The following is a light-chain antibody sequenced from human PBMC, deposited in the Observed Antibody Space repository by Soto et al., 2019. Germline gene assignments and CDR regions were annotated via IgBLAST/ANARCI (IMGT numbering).Light chain of an antibody. V-gene: IGKV1-39*01. CDR3: QQSYSTPLT. Sequence: DIQMTQSPSSLSASVGDRVTITCRASQSISSYLNWYQQKPGKAPKLLIYAASSLQSGVPSRFSGSGSGTEFTLTISSLQPEDFATYYCQQSYSTPLTFGPGNKVDIK. J-gene: IGKJ3*01. CDR1: QSISSY. CDR2: AAS.